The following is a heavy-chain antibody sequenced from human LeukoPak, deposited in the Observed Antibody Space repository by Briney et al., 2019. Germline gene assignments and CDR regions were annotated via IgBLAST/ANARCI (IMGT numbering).Heavy chain of an antibody. CDR2: IYTSGST. CDR3: ARLVRYNYYDSSAYYYFDY. V-gene: IGHV4-4*07. Sequence: SETLSLTCTVSGGSISSYYWSWIRQPAGKGLEWIGRIYTSGSTNYNPSLKSRVTMSVDTSKNQFSLKLSSVTAADTAVYYCARLVRYNYYDSSAYYYFDYWGQGTLVTVSS. CDR1: GGSISSYY. D-gene: IGHD3-22*01. J-gene: IGHJ4*02.